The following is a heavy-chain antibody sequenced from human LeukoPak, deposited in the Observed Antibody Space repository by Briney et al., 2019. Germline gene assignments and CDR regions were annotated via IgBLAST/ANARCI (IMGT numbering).Heavy chain of an antibody. Sequence: PGGSLRLSCAASRFTFSSYAMSWVRQAPGKGLEWVSAISGSGGSTYYADSVKGRFTISRDNSKNTLYLQMNSLRAEDTAVYYCAKDKDTIFGVVIIGYYFDYWGQGTLVTVSS. D-gene: IGHD3-3*01. V-gene: IGHV3-23*01. CDR3: AKDKDTIFGVVIIGYYFDY. J-gene: IGHJ4*02. CDR2: ISGSGGST. CDR1: RFTFSSYA.